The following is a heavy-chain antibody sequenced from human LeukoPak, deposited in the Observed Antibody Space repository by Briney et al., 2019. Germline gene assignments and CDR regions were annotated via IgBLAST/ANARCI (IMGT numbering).Heavy chain of an antibody. V-gene: IGHV3-7*01. J-gene: IGHJ4*02. CDR1: GFTFSTYW. CDR3: FGIF. Sequence: PGGSLRLSCAASGFTFSTYWINWARQAPGKGLDWVGNINPDGSETYYVDSVKGRFIISRDNAKNSLYLQMNSLKTEDTAVYYCFGIFWGQGTLVTVSS. D-gene: IGHD1-14*01. CDR2: INPDGSET.